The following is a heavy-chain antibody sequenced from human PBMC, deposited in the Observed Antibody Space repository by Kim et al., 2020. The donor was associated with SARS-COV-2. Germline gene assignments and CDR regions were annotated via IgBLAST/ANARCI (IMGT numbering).Heavy chain of an antibody. Sequence: ASVKVSCKASGYSFTNSAINWVRQAPGHGLEWMGWISTHIGNPTYAQGFTGRFVFSLDTSVSTASLQISSLEAEDTAVYYCARGRRYCTSNTACSIDDFDIWGKGTMVPVSS. CDR3: ARGRRYCTSNTACSIDDFDI. V-gene: IGHV7-4-1*02. J-gene: IGHJ3*02. CDR1: GYSFTNSA. CDR2: ISTHIGNP. D-gene: IGHD2-2*01.